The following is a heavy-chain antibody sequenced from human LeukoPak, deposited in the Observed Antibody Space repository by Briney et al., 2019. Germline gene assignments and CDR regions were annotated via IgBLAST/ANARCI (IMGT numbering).Heavy chain of an antibody. D-gene: IGHD5-18*01. V-gene: IGHV4-31*03. CDR3: ARDGSSYGYFDY. J-gene: IGHJ4*02. CDR2: IYYSGST. CDR1: GGSINSGGYY. Sequence: SETLSLTCTVSGGSINSGGYYWSWIRQHPGKGLEWTGYIYYSGSTYYNPSLKSRVTISVDTSKNQFSLKLGSVTAADTAVYYCARDGSSYGYFDYWGQGTLVTVSS.